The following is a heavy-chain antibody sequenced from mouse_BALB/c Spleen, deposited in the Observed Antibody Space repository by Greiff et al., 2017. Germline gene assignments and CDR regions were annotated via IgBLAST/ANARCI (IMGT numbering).Heavy chain of an antibody. CDR2: VNPNNGGT. J-gene: IGHJ3*01. V-gene: IGHV1-26*01. Sequence: EVKLEESGPDLVKPGASVKISCKASGYSFTGYYMHWVKQSHGKSLEWIGRVNPNNGGTRYNQKFKGKAILTVDKSSSTAYMELRSLTSEDSAVYYCARDSSGTSLFAYWGQGTLVTVSA. CDR1: GYSFTGYY. D-gene: IGHD3-2*01. CDR3: ARDSSGTSLFAY.